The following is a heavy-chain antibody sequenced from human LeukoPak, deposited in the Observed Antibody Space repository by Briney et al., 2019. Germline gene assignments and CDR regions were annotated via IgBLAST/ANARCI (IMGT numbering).Heavy chain of an antibody. CDR2: IIPIFGTA. CDR1: GGTFSSYA. V-gene: IGHV1-69*05. CDR3: ARDCSSTSCYTWLHFDY. D-gene: IGHD2-2*02. Sequence: GSSVKVSCKASGGTFSSYAISWVRQAPGQGLEWMGGIIPIFGTANYAQKFQGRVTITTDESTSTAYMELRSLRSDDTAVYYCARDCSSTSCYTWLHFDYWGQGTLVTVSS. J-gene: IGHJ4*02.